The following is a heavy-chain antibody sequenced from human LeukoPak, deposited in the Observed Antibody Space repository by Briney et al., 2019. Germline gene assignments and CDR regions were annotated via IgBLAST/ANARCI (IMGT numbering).Heavy chain of an antibody. CDR2: IYYSGST. J-gene: IGHJ4*02. CDR1: GGSISSYY. Sequence: SETLSLTCTVSGGSISSYYWSWIRQPPGKGLEWIGYIYYSGSTNYNPSLKSRVTISVDTSKNQFSLKLSSVTAADTAVYYCAREGSSRRFDYWGQGTLVTVSS. D-gene: IGHD6-13*01. CDR3: AREGSSRRFDY. V-gene: IGHV4-59*01.